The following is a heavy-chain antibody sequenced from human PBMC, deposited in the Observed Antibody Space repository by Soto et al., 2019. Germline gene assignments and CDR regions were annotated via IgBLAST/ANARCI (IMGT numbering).Heavy chain of an antibody. CDR1: GGTFSSYA. D-gene: IGHD3-3*01. V-gene: IGHV1-69*13. CDR2: IIPIFGTA. J-gene: IGHJ5*02. CDR3: ARVRFLDWSRNWFDP. Sequence: SVKVSCKASGGTFSSYAISWVRQAPGQGLEWMGGIIPIFGTANHAQKFQGRVTITADESTSTAYMELSSLRSEDTAVYCCARVRFLDWSRNWFDPWGREPWSPSPQ.